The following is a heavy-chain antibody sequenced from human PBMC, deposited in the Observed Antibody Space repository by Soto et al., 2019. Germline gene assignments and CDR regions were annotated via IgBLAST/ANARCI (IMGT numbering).Heavy chain of an antibody. CDR1: GFTFSSYG. CDR2: IWYDGSNK. Sequence: QVQLVESGGGVVQPGRSLRLSCAASGFTFSSYGMHWVRQAPGKGLEWVAVIWYDGSNKYYADAVKGRFTISRDNSKNTLYLQMNSLRAEDTAVYYCARDPSRYCTNGVYYQYYYYGMDVWGQGTTVTVSS. J-gene: IGHJ6*02. D-gene: IGHD2-8*01. V-gene: IGHV3-33*01. CDR3: ARDPSRYCTNGVYYQYYYYGMDV.